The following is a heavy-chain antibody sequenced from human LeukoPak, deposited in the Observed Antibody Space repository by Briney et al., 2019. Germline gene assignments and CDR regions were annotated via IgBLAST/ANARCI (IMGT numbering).Heavy chain of an antibody. V-gene: IGHV4-59*01. J-gene: IGHJ4*02. CDR3: ARERGAY. D-gene: IGHD1-26*01. Sequence: SETLSLTCTVSGGSISSYYWSWIGQPPGKGLEWIGYIYYSGSTNYNPSLKSRVTISVDTSKNQFSLKVSSVTAADTAVYYCARERGAYWGQGTLVTVSS. CDR2: IYYSGST. CDR1: GGSISSYY.